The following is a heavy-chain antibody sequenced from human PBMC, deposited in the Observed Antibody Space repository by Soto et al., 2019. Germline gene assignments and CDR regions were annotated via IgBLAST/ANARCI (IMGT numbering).Heavy chain of an antibody. CDR3: ARIRVAGYVVYRIGGMDV. Sequence: GGSLRLSCADSGCTFSSYEMNWVRQAPGKGLEWVSYISSSGSTIYYADSVKGRFTISRDNAKNSLYLQMNSLRAEDTAVYYCARIRVAGYVVYRIGGMDVWGQGTTATVSS. V-gene: IGHV3-48*03. D-gene: IGHD6-19*01. CDR2: ISSSGSTI. J-gene: IGHJ6*02. CDR1: GCTFSSYE.